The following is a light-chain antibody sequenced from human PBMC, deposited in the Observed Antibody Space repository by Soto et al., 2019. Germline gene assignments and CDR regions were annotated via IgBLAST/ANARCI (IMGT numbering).Light chain of an antibody. V-gene: IGLV2-8*01. J-gene: IGLJ1*01. Sequence: QSVLTQPPSASGSPGQSVTISCTGTSSDVGGNNFVSWYQQHPGKAPKLMIYEVNKRPSGVPDRFSGSKSGNTASLTVSGLQAEDEADYYCSSYAGSSNYVFGAGTQLTVL. CDR2: EVN. CDR3: SSYAGSSNYV. CDR1: SSDVGGNNF.